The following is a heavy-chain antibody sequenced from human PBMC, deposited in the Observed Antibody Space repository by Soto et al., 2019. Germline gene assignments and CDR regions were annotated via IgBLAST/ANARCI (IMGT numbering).Heavy chain of an antibody. CDR3: AKNRGVLPDWFDP. Sequence: GGSLRLSCAASGFTFSSYAMSWVRQAPGKGLEWVSVISGSDDSTYYADSVKGRFTISRDNSKNTLYLQMNSLRVEDTAVYYCAKNRGVLPDWFDPWGQGTLVTVSS. CDR2: ISGSDDST. V-gene: IGHV3-23*01. J-gene: IGHJ5*02. D-gene: IGHD3-10*01. CDR1: GFTFSSYA.